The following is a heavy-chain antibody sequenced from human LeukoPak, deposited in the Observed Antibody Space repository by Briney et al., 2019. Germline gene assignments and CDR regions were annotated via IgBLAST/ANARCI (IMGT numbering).Heavy chain of an antibody. Sequence: SQTLSLTCAISGDSVSSINGAWNWIRQSPSRGLEWLGRTYYRSRWYYDYAVSMQGRITINADTSKNQFSLQMNSVTPEDSAVYYCTRDLPNTGWYTFDYRGQGTLVTVSS. CDR3: TRDLPNTGWYTFDY. D-gene: IGHD6-19*01. CDR2: TYYRSRWYY. V-gene: IGHV6-1*01. CDR1: GDSVSSINGA. J-gene: IGHJ4*02.